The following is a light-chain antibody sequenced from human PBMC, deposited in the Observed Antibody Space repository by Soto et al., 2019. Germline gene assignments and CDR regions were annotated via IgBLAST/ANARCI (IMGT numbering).Light chain of an antibody. J-gene: IGLJ1*01. CDR1: SSDVGGYNY. CDR2: DVS. Sequence: QSALTQPASVSGSPGQSITISCTGTSSDVGGYNYVSWYQQHPGKAPKLMIYDVSDRPLGVSNRFSGSKSGNTASLTISGLQSEDEADYYCSSYTSSRTYVFGTGTKLTVL. V-gene: IGLV2-14*01. CDR3: SSYTSSRTYV.